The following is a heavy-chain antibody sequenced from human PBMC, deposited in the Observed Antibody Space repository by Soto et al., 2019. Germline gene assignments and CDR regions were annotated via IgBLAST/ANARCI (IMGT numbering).Heavy chain of an antibody. CDR2: INAGNGNT. CDR1: GYTFTSYA. CDR3: ATYFDWLLYAFDI. D-gene: IGHD3-9*01. J-gene: IGHJ3*02. V-gene: IGHV1-3*01. Sequence: GASVKVSCKASGYTFTSYAMHWVRQAPGQRLEWMGWINAGNGNTKYSQKFQGRVTITRDTSASTAYMELSSLRSEDTAVYYCATYFDWLLYAFDIWGQGTMVTVSS.